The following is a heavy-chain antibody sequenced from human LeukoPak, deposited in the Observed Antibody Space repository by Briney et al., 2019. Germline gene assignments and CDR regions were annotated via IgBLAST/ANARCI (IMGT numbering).Heavy chain of an antibody. Sequence: GGSPRLSCAASGFTFNKYAMSWVRQAPGKGLEWVSSLSGSGGDTYYAESVKGRFTIPRDNSKNTVYLEMNSLRAEDTPVYYCAKDPYGTRYFDYWGQGTLVTVSS. CDR1: GFTFNKYA. CDR2: LSGSGGDT. J-gene: IGHJ4*02. D-gene: IGHD2-2*01. CDR3: AKDPYGTRYFDY. V-gene: IGHV3-23*01.